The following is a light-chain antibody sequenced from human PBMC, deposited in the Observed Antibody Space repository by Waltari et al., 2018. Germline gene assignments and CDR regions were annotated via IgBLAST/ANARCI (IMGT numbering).Light chain of an antibody. Sequence: DIQMTQSPSSLSASVGDRVTITCRASQSISSYLNWYQQKPGKAPNHLIYVASSLQSGVPSRFSGSGSGTEFTLTISSLQPEDSATYYCQQTYSPLYTFGQGTKVEVK. CDR2: VAS. V-gene: IGKV1-39*01. J-gene: IGKJ2*01. CDR3: QQTYSPLYT. CDR1: QSISSY.